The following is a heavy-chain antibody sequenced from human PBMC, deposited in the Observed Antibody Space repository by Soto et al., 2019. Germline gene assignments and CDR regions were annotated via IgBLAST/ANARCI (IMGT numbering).Heavy chain of an antibody. CDR3: ATFGVVTRDPY. D-gene: IGHD3-3*01. CDR2: IIPILGIA. Sequence: SVKVSCKASGGTFSSYTIIWVRQAPGQGLEWMGRIIPILGIANYAQKFQGRVTITADKSTSTAYMELSSLRSEDTAVYYCATFGVVTRDPYWGQGTLVTVSS. CDR1: GGTFSSYT. J-gene: IGHJ4*02. V-gene: IGHV1-69*02.